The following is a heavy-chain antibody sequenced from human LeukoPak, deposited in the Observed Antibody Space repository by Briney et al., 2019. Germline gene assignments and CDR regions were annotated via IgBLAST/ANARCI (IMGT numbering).Heavy chain of an antibody. D-gene: IGHD3-10*01. Sequence: SEALSLTCTVSGAFIGSYYWSWIRQPPGKGLEWIGYISPTAYTIYTPSLKSRVTISREMSANQFSLILSSVTAEDTAVYYCTRHDVVPVIGHGMAVWGQGTTVTVSS. CDR2: ISPTAYT. V-gene: IGHV4-59*08. J-gene: IGHJ6*02. CDR3: TRHDVVPVIGHGMAV. CDR1: GAFIGSYY.